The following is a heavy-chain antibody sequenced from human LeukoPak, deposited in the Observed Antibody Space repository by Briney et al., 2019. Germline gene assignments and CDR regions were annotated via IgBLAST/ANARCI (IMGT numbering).Heavy chain of an antibody. CDR2: IKQDGSEK. Sequence: PGGSLRLSCAASGFTFSSNWMSWVRQAPGKWLEWVANIKQDGSEKNYVASVKGRFTISRDNAKNSLYLQMTSLRAEDTAVYYCARDDCSSISCYHNWFDPWGQGTLVTVSS. CDR1: GFTFSSNW. V-gene: IGHV3-7*01. J-gene: IGHJ5*02. D-gene: IGHD2-2*01. CDR3: ARDDCSSISCYHNWFDP.